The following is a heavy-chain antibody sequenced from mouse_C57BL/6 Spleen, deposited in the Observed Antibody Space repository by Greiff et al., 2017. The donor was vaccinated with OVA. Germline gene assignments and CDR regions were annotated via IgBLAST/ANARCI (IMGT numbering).Heavy chain of an antibody. CDR1: GYTFTSYW. J-gene: IGHJ3*01. CDR3: ARKSYDYDGFAY. D-gene: IGHD2-4*01. CDR2: INPSYGGT. V-gene: IGHV1-53*01. Sequence: QVQLQQPGTELVKPGASVKLSCKASGYTFTSYWMHWVKQRPGQGLEWIGNINPSYGGTNYNEKFKSKATLTVDKSSSTAYMQLSSLTSEDSAVYYCARKSYDYDGFAYWGQGTLVTVSA.